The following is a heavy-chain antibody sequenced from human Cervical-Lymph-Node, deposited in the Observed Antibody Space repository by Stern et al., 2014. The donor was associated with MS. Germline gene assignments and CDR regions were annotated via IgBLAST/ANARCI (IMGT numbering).Heavy chain of an antibody. Sequence: VQLVESGGGLVKPGGSLRLSCAASGFSFRNYYMSWIRQAPGKGLEWVSYISSSGDHIDYADSVKGRFTISRDNAKNSLYMQMNSLRAGDTAVYYCERADGSSDDYWGQGTLVTVSS. CDR1: GFSFRNYY. CDR3: ERADGSSDDY. V-gene: IGHV3-11*01. CDR2: ISSSGDHI. D-gene: IGHD3-10*01. J-gene: IGHJ4*02.